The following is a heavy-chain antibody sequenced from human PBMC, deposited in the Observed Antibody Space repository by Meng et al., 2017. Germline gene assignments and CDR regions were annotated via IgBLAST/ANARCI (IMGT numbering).Heavy chain of an antibody. V-gene: IGHV1-18*01. CDR1: GYTFTSYG. CDR2: ISAYNGNT. CDR3: ARRSQGLGYSSSWMYYYYYGMDV. Sequence: ASVKVFCKASGYTFTSYGISWVRQAPGQGLEWMGWISAYNGNTNYAQKLQGRVTMTTDTSTSTAYMELRSLRSDDTAVYYCARRSQGLGYSSSWMYYYYYGMDVWGQGTTVTVSS. D-gene: IGHD6-13*01. J-gene: IGHJ6*02.